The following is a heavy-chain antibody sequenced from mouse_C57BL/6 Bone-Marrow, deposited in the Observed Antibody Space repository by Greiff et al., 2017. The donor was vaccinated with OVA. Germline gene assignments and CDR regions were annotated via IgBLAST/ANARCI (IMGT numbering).Heavy chain of an antibody. D-gene: IGHD1-1*01. CDR1: GYTFTSYG. Sequence: QVQLQQSGAELARPGASVKLSCKASGYTFTSYGISWVKQSTGQGLEWIGEIYPRSGNTYYNEKFKGKATLTADKSSSTAYMELRSLTSEDSAVYFCAREGITTVVATRDWGQGTLVTVSA. CDR2: IYPRSGNT. J-gene: IGHJ3*01. CDR3: AREGITTVVATRD. V-gene: IGHV1-81*01.